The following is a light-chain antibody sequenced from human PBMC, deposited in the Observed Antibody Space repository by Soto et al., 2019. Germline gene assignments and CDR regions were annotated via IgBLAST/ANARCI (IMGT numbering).Light chain of an antibody. Sequence: EIVLTQSPGTLSLSPGERATLSCRASQSVSSSYLAWYQQKPGQAPRLLIYGASSRATGIPDRFSGSGSGTDFTLTISRLEPEDFEVYYCQQYGSSPFGQGTKVEIK. J-gene: IGKJ1*01. CDR2: GAS. CDR3: QQYGSSP. V-gene: IGKV3-20*01. CDR1: QSVSSSY.